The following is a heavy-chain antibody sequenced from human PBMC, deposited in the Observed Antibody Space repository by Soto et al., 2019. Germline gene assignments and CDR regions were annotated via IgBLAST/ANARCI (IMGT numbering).Heavy chain of an antibody. CDR2: IIPLGSSQ. CDR1: GATYSPFIAYA. V-gene: IGHV1-69*04. J-gene: IGHJ3*01. D-gene: IGHD2-21*02. CDR3: ARSRDRCGGDCYSVYAAFDL. Sequence: QVQLVQSGAEVKKPGSLLKVSCKASGATYSPFIAYAISWLRQAPGQGLERMGSIIPLGSSQHYAEGFQGRATISADSSTFTVSLEFTNLTSDDAAVYCCARSRDRCGGDCYSVYAAFDLWGQGTAVTVSS.